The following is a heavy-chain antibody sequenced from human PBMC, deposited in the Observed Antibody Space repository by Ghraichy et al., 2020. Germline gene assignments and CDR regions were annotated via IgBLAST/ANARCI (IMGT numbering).Heavy chain of an antibody. Sequence: GESLNISCTASGFTFSNYAMNWVRQAPGKWLEWVSAISDSGGSTYYADSVKGRFTISRDNSKNTMSLQINSLRAEDTAIYYCAKEDYSNDFDYWGQGTLVTVSS. V-gene: IGHV3-23*01. J-gene: IGHJ4*02. CDR1: GFTFSNYA. D-gene: IGHD4-11*01. CDR3: AKEDYSNDFDY. CDR2: ISDSGGST.